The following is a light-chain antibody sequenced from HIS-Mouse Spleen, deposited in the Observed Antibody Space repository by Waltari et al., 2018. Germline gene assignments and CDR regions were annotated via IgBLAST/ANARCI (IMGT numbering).Light chain of an antibody. J-gene: IGLJ1*01. CDR1: SSDVGGYNY. Sequence: QSALPQPASVSVSPGQSITIPCTGTSSDVGGYNYFSWYQQHPGKAPKLMIYDVSNRPSGVSTRFSGSKSGNTASLTISGLQAEDEADYYCSSYTSSSTYVFGTGTKVTVL. V-gene: IGLV2-14*03. CDR3: SSYTSSSTYV. CDR2: DVS.